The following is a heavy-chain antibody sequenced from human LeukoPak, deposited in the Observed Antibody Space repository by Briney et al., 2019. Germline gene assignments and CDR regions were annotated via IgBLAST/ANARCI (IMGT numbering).Heavy chain of an antibody. CDR3: ARGVWNQTPDLDY. D-gene: IGHD1-1*01. Sequence: ASVKVSCKASGYTFTGYYMHWVRQAPGQGLEWMGIINPGGGSTSYAQKFQGRVTMTRDMSTSTVYMELSSLRSEDTAVYYCARGVWNQTPDLDYWGQGTLVTVSS. CDR1: GYTFTGYY. V-gene: IGHV1-46*01. J-gene: IGHJ4*02. CDR2: INPGGGST.